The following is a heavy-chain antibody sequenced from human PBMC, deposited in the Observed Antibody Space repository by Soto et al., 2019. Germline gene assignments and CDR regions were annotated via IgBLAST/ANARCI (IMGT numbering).Heavy chain of an antibody. CDR3: ARATLWFGIDY. V-gene: IGHV4-59*13. Sequence: SETLSLTCTVSGGCISSYYWSWIRQPPGKGLEWIGYIYYSGSTNYNPSLKSRVTISVDTSKNQFSLKLSSVTAADTAVYYCARATLWFGIDYWGQGTLVTVSS. J-gene: IGHJ4*02. D-gene: IGHD3-10*01. CDR1: GGCISSYY. CDR2: IYYSGST.